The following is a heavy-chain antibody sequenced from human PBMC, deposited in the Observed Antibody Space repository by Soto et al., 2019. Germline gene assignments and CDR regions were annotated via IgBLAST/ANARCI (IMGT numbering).Heavy chain of an antibody. CDR3: ARQRTTVVTQAYFDH. D-gene: IGHD2-21*02. CDR1: GESIINSSYY. Sequence: PSETLSLTCIVSGESIINSSYYFVCIRQPPGKGLEWIGSIYYSGRTYYNPSFKSRVTISIDTSKNQFSLKLSSVTATDTAVYYCARQRTTVVTQAYFDHWGQGALVTVSS. J-gene: IGHJ4*02. V-gene: IGHV4-39*01. CDR2: IYYSGRT.